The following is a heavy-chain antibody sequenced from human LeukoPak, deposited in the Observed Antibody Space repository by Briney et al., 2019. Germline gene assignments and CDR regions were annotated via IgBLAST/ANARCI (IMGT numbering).Heavy chain of an antibody. J-gene: IGHJ2*01. CDR1: GGSISSYY. CDR2: IYYSGSS. Sequence: PSETLSLTCTVSGGSISSYYWSWIRQPPGKGLEWIGYIYYSGSSNHNPSLKSRVTISVDTSKNQFSLKLSSVTAADTAVYYCAREVGRADWYFDLWGRGTLVTVSS. CDR3: AREVGRADWYFDL. V-gene: IGHV4-59*01.